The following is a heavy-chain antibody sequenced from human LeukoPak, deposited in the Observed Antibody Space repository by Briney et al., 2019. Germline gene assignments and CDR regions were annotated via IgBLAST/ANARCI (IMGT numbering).Heavy chain of an antibody. J-gene: IGHJ4*02. CDR2: ISGSGGST. CDR3: AKGVGAARPTRMVYFDY. V-gene: IGHV3-23*01. D-gene: IGHD6-6*01. CDR1: GFTFSSYA. Sequence: GGSLRLSCAASGFTFSSYAMSWVRQAPGKGLEWVSAISGSGGSTYYADSVKGRFTIPRDNSKKTLYMQMNSLRAEDTAVYYCAKGVGAARPTRMVYFDYWGQGTLVTVSS.